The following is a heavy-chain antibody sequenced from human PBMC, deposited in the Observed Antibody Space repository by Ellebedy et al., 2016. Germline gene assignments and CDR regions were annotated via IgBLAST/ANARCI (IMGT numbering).Heavy chain of an antibody. CDR2: IYYSGST. V-gene: IGHV4-39*07. CDR1: GGSISSSSYY. J-gene: IGHJ5*02. Sequence: SETLSLXCTVSGGSISSSSYYWGWIRQPPGKGLEWIGSIYYSGSTYYNPSLKSRVTISVDTSKNQFSLKLSSVTAADTAVYYCAREGGFGPGNWFDPWGQGTLVTVSS. CDR3: AREGGFGPGNWFDP. D-gene: IGHD3-10*01.